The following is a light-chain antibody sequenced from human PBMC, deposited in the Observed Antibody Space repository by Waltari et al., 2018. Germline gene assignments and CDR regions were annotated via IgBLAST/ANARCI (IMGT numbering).Light chain of an antibody. J-gene: IGLJ1*01. CDR2: DVT. V-gene: IGLV2-14*03. CDR3: SSYTGSTTYV. Sequence: QSALTQPASVSGSPGQSITISFTGTHRAVGAYNYVSWYQQFPGQAPKLLIYDVTNRPSGVSVRFSGSKSGTTASLTISGLQAEDEADYFCSSYTGSTTYVFGTGTKVTVL. CDR1: HRAVGAYNY.